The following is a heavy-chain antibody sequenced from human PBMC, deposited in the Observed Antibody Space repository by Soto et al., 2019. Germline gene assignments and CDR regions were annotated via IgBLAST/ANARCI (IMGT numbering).Heavy chain of an antibody. CDR3: ARESPGTSYDGNSGIY. J-gene: IGHJ4*02. CDR2: IWHDGSDK. D-gene: IGHD5-12*01. CDR1: GFTFSDYG. V-gene: IGHV3-33*01. Sequence: GGSLRLSCAASGFTFSDYGMHWVRQAPGKGLEWVAVIWHDGSDKYYESDKYYSDSVKGRFTISRDNSKNTLYLQMKSLRAEDTAVYYCARESPGTSYDGNSGIYWGRGTLVTVSS.